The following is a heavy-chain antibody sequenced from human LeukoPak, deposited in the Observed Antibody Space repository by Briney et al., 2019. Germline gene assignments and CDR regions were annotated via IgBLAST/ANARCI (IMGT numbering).Heavy chain of an antibody. CDR3: AADRGVPHDS. CDR2: IKTKPVGGTA. D-gene: IGHD3-10*01. J-gene: IGHJ4*02. Sequence: PGGSLRLSCAASGFSFSSAWMSWVRQAPGKGLEWVGRIKTKPVGGTADYAAPVKGRFTISRDDSQNTLYLQMNSLITEDTAVYYCAADRGVPHDSWGQETLVTVSS. V-gene: IGHV3-15*01. CDR1: GFSFSSAW.